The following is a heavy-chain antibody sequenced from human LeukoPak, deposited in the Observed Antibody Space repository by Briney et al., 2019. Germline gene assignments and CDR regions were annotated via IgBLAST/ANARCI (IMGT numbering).Heavy chain of an antibody. Sequence: PGGSLRLSCAASGFTFSSYWMHWVRQAPGKGLVWVSRINSDGSSTSYADSVKGRFTISRDNAKNTLYLQMNSLRAEDTAVYYCARSWSGWIFFDYWGQGTLVTVSS. J-gene: IGHJ4*02. D-gene: IGHD6-19*01. V-gene: IGHV3-74*01. CDR2: INSDGSST. CDR3: ARSWSGWIFFDY. CDR1: GFTFSSYW.